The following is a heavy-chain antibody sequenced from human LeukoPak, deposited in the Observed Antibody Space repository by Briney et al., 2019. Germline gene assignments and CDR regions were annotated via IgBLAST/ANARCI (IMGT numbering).Heavy chain of an antibody. CDR3: AKDRLTATPYYFDY. D-gene: IGHD1-20*01. Sequence: GGSLRLSCAASGFPVSRHYMSWVRQAPGKGLEWVSVISGSGGGTNYADSVKGRFTISRDNSKNTLYLQMNSLRAEDTAVYYCAKDRLTATPYYFDYWGQGTLVTVSS. CDR2: ISGSGGGT. V-gene: IGHV3-23*01. CDR1: GFPVSRHY. J-gene: IGHJ4*02.